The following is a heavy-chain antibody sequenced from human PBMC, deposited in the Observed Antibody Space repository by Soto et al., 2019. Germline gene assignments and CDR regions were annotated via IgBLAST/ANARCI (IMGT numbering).Heavy chain of an antibody. CDR1: GGTFSSYA. CDR2: IIPIFGTA. V-gene: IGHV1-69*06. Sequence: QVQLVQSGAEVKKPGSSFKVSCKASGGTFSSYAISWVRQAPGQVREWMGGIIPIFGTANYAQKFQGRVTITADKSTSTAYMELSSLRSEDTAVYYCARGMTTVVTPIYYYYGMDVWGQGTTVTVSS. J-gene: IGHJ6*02. D-gene: IGHD4-17*01. CDR3: ARGMTTVVTPIYYYYGMDV.